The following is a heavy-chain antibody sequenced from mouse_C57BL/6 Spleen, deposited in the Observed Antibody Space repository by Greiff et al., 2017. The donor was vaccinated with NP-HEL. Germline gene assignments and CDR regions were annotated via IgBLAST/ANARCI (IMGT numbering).Heavy chain of an antibody. J-gene: IGHJ2*01. D-gene: IGHD1-1*01. V-gene: IGHV1-82*01. Sequence: VQLQQSGPELVKPGASVKISCKASGYAFSSSWMNWVKRRPGKGLEWIGRIYPGDGDTNYNGKFKGKATLTADKSSSTAYMQLSSLTSEDSAVYFCARDYYGTPDYWGQGTTLTVSS. CDR2: IYPGDGDT. CDR1: GYAFSSSW. CDR3: ARDYYGTPDY.